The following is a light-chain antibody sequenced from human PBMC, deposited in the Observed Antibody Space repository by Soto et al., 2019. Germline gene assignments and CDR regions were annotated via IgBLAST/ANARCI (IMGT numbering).Light chain of an antibody. J-gene: IGKJ1*01. Sequence: IVWTQYPGTLSLSLGERATLSCRASQSVSNNYLAWYQQKPGQAPRLLIWGVFNRATGIPDRFSGGGSGTDFTLTISRLEPEDFVVFYCYQYGSTPPTFGQGTKVDI. CDR3: YQYGSTPPT. CDR1: QSVSNNY. V-gene: IGKV3-20*01. CDR2: GVF.